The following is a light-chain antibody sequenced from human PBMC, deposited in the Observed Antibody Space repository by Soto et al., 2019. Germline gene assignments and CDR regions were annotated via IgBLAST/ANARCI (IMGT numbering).Light chain of an antibody. CDR1: QSVSDW. CDR3: QQYNSFSPYT. CDR2: KPS. J-gene: IGKJ2*01. Sequence: DIQMTQSPSTLSASVGDRVTLTCRASQSVSDWLAWYQQKPGKAPKLLIYKPSNLASGVPSRFSGSGSGTEFTLPISSLQPDDSATYYCQQYNSFSPYTFGQGTKLEIK. V-gene: IGKV1-5*03.